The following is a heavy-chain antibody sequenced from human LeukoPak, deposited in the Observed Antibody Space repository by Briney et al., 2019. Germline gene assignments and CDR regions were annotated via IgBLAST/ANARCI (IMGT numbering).Heavy chain of an antibody. V-gene: IGHV3-21*01. J-gene: IGHJ6*03. CDR3: ARDAYSSSWYSGYYYYMDV. CDR2: ISSSSSYI. CDR1: GFTFSSYS. Sequence: GGSLRLSCAASGFTFSSYSMNWVRQAPGKGLELVSSISSSSSYIYYADSVKGRFTISRDNDKNSLYLQMNSLRAEDTAVYYCARDAYSSSWYSGYYYYMDVWGKGTTVTVSS. D-gene: IGHD6-13*01.